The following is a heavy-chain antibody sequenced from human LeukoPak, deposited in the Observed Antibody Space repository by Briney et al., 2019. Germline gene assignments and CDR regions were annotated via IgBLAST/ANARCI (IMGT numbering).Heavy chain of an antibody. V-gene: IGHV3-23*01. CDR2: ISGSGGST. J-gene: IGHJ4*02. CDR1: GFTFSSYG. D-gene: IGHD3-10*01. CDR3: AKTMVRGVLDC. Sequence: GGTLRLSCAASGFTFSSYGMSWVRQAPGKGLEWVSAISGSGGSTYYADSVKGRFTISRDNSKNTLYLQMNSLRAEDTAVYYCAKTMVRGVLDCWGQGTLVTVSS.